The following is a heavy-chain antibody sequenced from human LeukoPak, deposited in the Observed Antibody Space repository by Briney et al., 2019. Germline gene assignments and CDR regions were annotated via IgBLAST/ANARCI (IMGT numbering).Heavy chain of an antibody. Sequence: SETLSLTCTVSGGSISSYYWSWIRQPSGKGLEWIGYIYYSGSTYYNPSLKSRVTISVDTSKNQFSLKLSSVTAADTAVYYCARVSLVTVTILYWGQGTLVTVSS. V-gene: IGHV4-59*08. CDR3: ARVSLVTVTILY. CDR2: IYYSGST. CDR1: GGSISSYY. J-gene: IGHJ4*02. D-gene: IGHD4-17*01.